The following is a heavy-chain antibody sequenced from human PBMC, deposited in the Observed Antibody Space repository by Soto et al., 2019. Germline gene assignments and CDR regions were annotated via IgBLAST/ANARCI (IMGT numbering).Heavy chain of an antibody. D-gene: IGHD3-10*01. CDR3: ARHNYGSGSTYFDD. J-gene: IGHJ4*02. CDR2: IYYSGST. Sequence: SETLSLTCTVSGGSISSYYWSWIRQPPGKGLEWIGYIYYSGSTNYNPSLKSRVTISVDTSKNQFSLKLNSMTAADTAVYYCARHNYGSGSTYFDDSGQGTLVTVSS. V-gene: IGHV4-59*08. CDR1: GGSISSYY.